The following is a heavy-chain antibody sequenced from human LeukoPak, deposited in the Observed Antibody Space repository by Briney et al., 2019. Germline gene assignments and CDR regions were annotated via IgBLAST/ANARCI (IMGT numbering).Heavy chain of an antibody. D-gene: IGHD6-19*01. Sequence: ASVKVSCKTSGYTFTSYGVSWVRQAPGQGLEWMGWIGTHNGNTNYAQKFQGRVIMTTDTSTSTAYMELMSLRSDDTAVFYCARDGSGGGGYFDYWGQGTLVIVSS. CDR1: GYTFTSYG. V-gene: IGHV1-18*01. CDR3: ARDGSGGGGYFDY. CDR2: IGTHNGNT. J-gene: IGHJ4*02.